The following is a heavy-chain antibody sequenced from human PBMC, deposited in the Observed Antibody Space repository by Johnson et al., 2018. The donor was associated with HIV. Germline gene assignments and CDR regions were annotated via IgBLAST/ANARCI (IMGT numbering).Heavy chain of an antibody. CDR3: AKDPIVLVVYAISAFDI. CDR1: GFTFRDHY. V-gene: IGHV3-11*01. D-gene: IGHD2-8*02. CDR2: ISTSGSTI. J-gene: IGHJ3*02. Sequence: QVQLVESGGGVVQPGRSLRLSCAASGFTFRDHYMSWIRQAQGKGLEWVADISTSGSTIYYADSVKGRFTISRDNSKNTLYLQMNSLRAEDTAVYYCAKDPIVLVVYAISAFDIWGQGTMVTVSS.